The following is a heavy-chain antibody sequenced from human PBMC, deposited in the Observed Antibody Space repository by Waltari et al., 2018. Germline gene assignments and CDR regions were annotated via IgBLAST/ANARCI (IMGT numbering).Heavy chain of an antibody. CDR1: GFTFSSYA. J-gene: IGHJ4*02. Sequence: EVQLLESGGGLVQPGGSLRLSCAASGFTFSSYAMSWVRQAPGKGLEWVSVIYSGGSSTYYADSVKGRFTISRDNSKNTLYLQMNSLRAEDTAVYYCAKARGGRMTFDYWGQGTLVTVSS. V-gene: IGHV3-23*03. D-gene: IGHD2-15*01. CDR2: IYSGGSST. CDR3: AKARGGRMTFDY.